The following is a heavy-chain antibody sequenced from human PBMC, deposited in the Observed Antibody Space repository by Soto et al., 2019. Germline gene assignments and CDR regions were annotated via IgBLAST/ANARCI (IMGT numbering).Heavy chain of an antibody. CDR3: LREIQCPLGWFDP. J-gene: IGHJ5*02. CDR2: INISGNT. D-gene: IGHD4-4*01. CDR1: GGSISTYY. V-gene: IGHV4-4*07. Sequence: SETLSLTCTVSGGSISTYYWSWIRQPAGKALEWIGRINISGNTNYNPYLKSRVTLSVDRSKSQFSLTVNSVTAADTDIYYCLREIQCPLGWFDPWGQGTLVTVSS.